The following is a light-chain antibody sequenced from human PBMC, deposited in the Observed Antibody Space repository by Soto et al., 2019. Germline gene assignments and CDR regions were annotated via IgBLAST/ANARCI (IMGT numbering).Light chain of an antibody. V-gene: IGKV3-15*01. J-gene: IGKJ1*01. CDR2: GAS. CDR1: QSVGSTY. Sequence: EIVMTQSPATLSVSPGERATLSCRASQSVGSTYLAWYQHKPGQAPRLLIYGASTRATGIPARFSGSGSGTEFTLTISSLQSEDFAVYYCQQYNNWPQTFGQGTKVDIK. CDR3: QQYNNWPQT.